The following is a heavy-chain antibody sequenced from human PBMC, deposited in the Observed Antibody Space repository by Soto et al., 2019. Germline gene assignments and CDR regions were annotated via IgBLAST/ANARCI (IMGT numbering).Heavy chain of an antibody. CDR1: GYTFTSYG. Sequence: QVQLVQYGAEVKKPGASVKVSCKASGYTFTSYGIIWVRQAPGQGLEWMGWISAYNGNTNYAQKLQGRVTMTTDTPKSTAYMELRNLRSDDKAVYYCARTAEFSAAVKPFDYWGQGTLVTVCS. V-gene: IGHV1-18*01. D-gene: IGHD6-13*01. CDR3: ARTAEFSAAVKPFDY. J-gene: IGHJ4*02. CDR2: ISAYNGNT.